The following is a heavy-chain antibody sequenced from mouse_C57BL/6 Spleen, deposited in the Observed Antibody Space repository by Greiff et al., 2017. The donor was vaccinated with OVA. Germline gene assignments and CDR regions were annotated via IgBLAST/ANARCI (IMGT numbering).Heavy chain of an antibody. CDR3: ARKDGYFYYAMDY. J-gene: IGHJ4*01. D-gene: IGHD2-3*01. CDR2: IDPSDSYT. V-gene: IGHV1-59*01. Sequence: QVQLQQPGAELVRPGTSVKLSCKASGYTFTSYWMHWVKQRPGQGLEWIGVIDPSDSYTNYNQKFKGKATLTVDTSSSTAYMQLSSLTSEDSAVYYCARKDGYFYYAMDYWGQGTSVTVSA. CDR1: GYTFTSYW.